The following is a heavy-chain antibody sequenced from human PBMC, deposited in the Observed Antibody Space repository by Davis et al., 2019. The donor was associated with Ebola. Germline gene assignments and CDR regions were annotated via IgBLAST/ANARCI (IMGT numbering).Heavy chain of an antibody. CDR3: ARSAGPHVQYAFDI. J-gene: IGHJ3*02. Sequence: PSETLSLTCAVSGGSISSGGYSWSWIRQPPGKGLEWIGYIYHSGSTYYNPSLKSRVTISVDRSKNQFSLKLSSVTAADTAVYYCARSAGPHVQYAFDIWGQGTMVTVSS. CDR2: IYHSGST. D-gene: IGHD6-25*01. CDR1: GGSISSGGYS. V-gene: IGHV4-30-2*01.